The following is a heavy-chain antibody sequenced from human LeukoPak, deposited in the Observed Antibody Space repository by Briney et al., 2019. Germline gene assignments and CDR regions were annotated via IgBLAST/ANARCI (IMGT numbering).Heavy chain of an antibody. V-gene: IGHV3-30*03. Sequence: PGRSLRLSCAASGFTFSSYGMHWVRQAPGKGLEWVGIIAYDGSDKYYADSVKGRFTISRDNSKNTLYLQMNSLRADDTAVYYCARGLAAAGTRGPYWGQGTLVTVSS. CDR3: ARGLAAAGTRGPY. J-gene: IGHJ4*02. D-gene: IGHD6-13*01. CDR2: IAYDGSDK. CDR1: GFTFSSYG.